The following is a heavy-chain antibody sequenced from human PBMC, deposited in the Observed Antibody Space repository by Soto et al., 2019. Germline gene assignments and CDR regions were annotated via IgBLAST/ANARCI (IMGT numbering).Heavy chain of an antibody. J-gene: IGHJ4*02. Sequence: EVQLEESGGGLVQPGGSLGLSCAASGFTFTTYWMGWLRQAPGKGLEWVANIDQWGSEKYYVDSVKGRFTISRDNAKNSLYLHMNSLRAEDTAVYFCARRGFYGDYVGYGGQGTLVTVSS. CDR1: GFTFTTYW. V-gene: IGHV3-7*01. D-gene: IGHD4-17*01. CDR3: ARRGFYGDYVGY. CDR2: IDQWGSEK.